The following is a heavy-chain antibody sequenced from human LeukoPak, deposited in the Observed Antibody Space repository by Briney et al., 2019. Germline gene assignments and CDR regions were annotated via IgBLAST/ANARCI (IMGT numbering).Heavy chain of an antibody. CDR2: ISSSSSYI. Sequence: GGSLRLSCAASGFTFSSYSMNWVRQAPGKGLEWVSSISSSSSYIYYADSVKGRLTISRDNAKNSLYLQMNSLRAEDTAVYYCARGQQLDEGWFDHWGQGTLVTVSS. J-gene: IGHJ5*02. CDR1: GFTFSSYS. CDR3: ARGQQLDEGWFDH. V-gene: IGHV3-21*01. D-gene: IGHD6-13*01.